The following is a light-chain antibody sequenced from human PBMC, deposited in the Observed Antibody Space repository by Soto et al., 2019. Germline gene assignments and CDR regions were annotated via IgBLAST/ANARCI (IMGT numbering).Light chain of an antibody. Sequence: DIQMTQSPSSVSASVGDRVTITCRASQGISRWLAWYQQKPGKAPKLRIYAAASLQSEVPSRVSGSESGTDFSITINSLQPEDFATYLCQQANSFPYTFGQGTKLESK. CDR3: QQANSFPYT. CDR2: AAA. J-gene: IGKJ2*01. CDR1: QGISRW. V-gene: IGKV1-12*01.